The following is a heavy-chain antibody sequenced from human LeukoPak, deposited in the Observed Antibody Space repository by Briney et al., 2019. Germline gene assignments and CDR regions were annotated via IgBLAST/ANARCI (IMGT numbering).Heavy chain of an antibody. CDR2: IKSKTAGGTT. V-gene: IGHV3-15*07. CDR3: AQGSGQFYEY. J-gene: IGHJ4*02. Sequence: WIRQPPGKGLEWVGRIKSKTAGGTTDFAAPVRGRFTISRDDSKNTLYLQMNSLTSEDTAMYYCAQGSGQFYEYWGQGTLVTVSS. D-gene: IGHD2-15*01.